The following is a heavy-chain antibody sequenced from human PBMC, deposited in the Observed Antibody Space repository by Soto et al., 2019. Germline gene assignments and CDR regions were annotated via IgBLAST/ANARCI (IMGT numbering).Heavy chain of an antibody. V-gene: IGHV5-10-1*01. CDR1: GYSFSSYW. Sequence: GESLKISCKGSGYSFSSYWISWVRQMPGRGLEWMGRIDPTDSYTNYRPSFQGHVTISVDKYISTAYLQWSSLKASDTAMYYCGRHRDYGDYHGPFAAMDVWGQGTRVTVSS. J-gene: IGHJ6*02. CDR2: IDPTDSYT. CDR3: GRHRDYGDYHGPFAAMDV. D-gene: IGHD4-17*01.